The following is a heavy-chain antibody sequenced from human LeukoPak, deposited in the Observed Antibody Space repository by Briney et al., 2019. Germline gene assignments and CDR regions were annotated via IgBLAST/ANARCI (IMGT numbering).Heavy chain of an antibody. CDR2: LYYSGST. CDR1: GGSIGSSSYY. J-gene: IGHJ4*02. Sequence: TSETLSLTCTVSGGSIGSSSYYWGWIRQPPGKGLEWIGSLYYSGSTYYNPSLKSRVTISVDTSKNQFSLRLSSVTAADTAVYYCARHFLYGGNWSFDYWGQGTLVTVSS. D-gene: IGHD4-23*01. CDR3: ARHFLYGGNWSFDY. V-gene: IGHV4-39*01.